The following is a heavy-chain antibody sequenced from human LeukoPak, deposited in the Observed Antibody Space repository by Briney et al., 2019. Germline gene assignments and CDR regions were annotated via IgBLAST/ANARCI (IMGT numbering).Heavy chain of an antibody. CDR2: INPNSGGT. D-gene: IGHD6-13*01. J-gene: IGHJ4*02. CDR1: GYTITDYY. CDR3: ARDVAAGPSDY. Sequence: GASVKVSCKASGYTITDYYIHWVRQAPGQGLEWMGWINPNSGGTNYAQKFQGRVTMTRDTSISTAYMELSRLRSDDTAVYYCARDVAAGPSDYWGQGTLVTVSS. V-gene: IGHV1-2*02.